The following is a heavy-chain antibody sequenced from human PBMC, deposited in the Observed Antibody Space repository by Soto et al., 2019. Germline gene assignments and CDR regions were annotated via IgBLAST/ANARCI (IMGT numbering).Heavy chain of an antibody. J-gene: IGHJ6*01. Sequence: ASVKVFCKASGYTFTTYGGSWVRQAPGQCFEWMGLINTYSGKTDYARNLRGRVTMTTDTSTTTVYMEVRSLRFDDTAVYYCARAAETRYYGMEVWGPGTTVTVSS. CDR2: INTYSGKT. V-gene: IGHV1-18*04. CDR3: ARAAETRYYGMEV. CDR1: GYTFTTYG.